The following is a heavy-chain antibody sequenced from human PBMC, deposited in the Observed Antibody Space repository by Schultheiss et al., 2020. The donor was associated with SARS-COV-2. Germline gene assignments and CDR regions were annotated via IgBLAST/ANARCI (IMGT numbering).Heavy chain of an antibody. Sequence: SQTLSLTCTVSGGSISSYYWSWIRQPPGKGLEWIGSIYHSGSTYYNPSLKSRVTISVDTSKNQFSLKLSSVTAADTAVYYCARTGGVPAAMGWFDPWGQGTLVTVSS. CDR3: ARTGGVPAAMGWFDP. CDR2: IYHSGST. CDR1: GGSISSYY. D-gene: IGHD2-2*01. V-gene: IGHV4-59*04. J-gene: IGHJ5*02.